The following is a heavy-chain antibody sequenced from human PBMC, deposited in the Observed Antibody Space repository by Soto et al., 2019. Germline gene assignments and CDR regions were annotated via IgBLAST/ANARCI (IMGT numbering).Heavy chain of an antibody. CDR2: IYPGDSDT. CDR1: GYIFTNYL. V-gene: IGHV5-51*01. Sequence: PGESLKISCKGSGYIFTNYLIVWVRQMPGKGLEWMGTIYPGDSDTRYSPSFQGQVTISADKSITTAYLQWSSLKASDTAMYYCARRAYCGGDCTRNRRDYYAMDVWGQGTTVTVSS. D-gene: IGHD2-21*02. J-gene: IGHJ6*02. CDR3: ARRAYCGGDCTRNRRDYYAMDV.